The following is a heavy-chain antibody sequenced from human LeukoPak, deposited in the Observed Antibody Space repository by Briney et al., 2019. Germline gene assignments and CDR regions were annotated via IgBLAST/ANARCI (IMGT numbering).Heavy chain of an antibody. D-gene: IGHD3-16*01. V-gene: IGHV3-49*04. J-gene: IGHJ4*01. CDR2: IRSKAYGGTT. CDR3: ARALRIDY. CDR1: GFTFGDYV. Sequence: GGSLRLSCTASGFTFGDYVMSWVRQAPGKGLEWVGFIRSKAYGGTTEFAASVKGRSTISRDDSKSIAYLQMNSLKTEDTAVYYCARALRIDYWGHGTLVTVSS.